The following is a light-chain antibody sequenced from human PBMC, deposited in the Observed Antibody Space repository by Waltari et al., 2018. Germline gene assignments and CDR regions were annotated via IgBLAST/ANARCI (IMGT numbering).Light chain of an antibody. V-gene: IGLV2-23*02. CDR3: CSYAGSYTWV. CDR1: SSDLGSYNL. Sequence: QSALTQPASVSRSPGQSITISCTGASSDLGSYNLFSWYQQHPGKAPNLMVYDVFYRPSGVSNRFSASKSGHTASLTISGLQAEDEADYYCCSYAGSYTWVFGGGTKLTVL. CDR2: DVF. J-gene: IGLJ3*02.